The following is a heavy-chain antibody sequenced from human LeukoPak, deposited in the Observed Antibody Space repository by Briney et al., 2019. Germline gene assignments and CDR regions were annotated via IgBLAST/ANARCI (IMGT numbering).Heavy chain of an antibody. CDR1: GYRFTSYW. CDR2: IYPGESDT. CDR3: ARSSTVAGFVY. D-gene: IGHD6-19*01. V-gene: IGHV5-51*01. Sequence: GGALQISFQGSGYRFTSYWIGWVRPVPGKGLEWVGIIYPGESDTRYSPSFQGQLTISPDKSISTAYLQWSSLKASDTAMYYCARSSTVAGFVYWGQGTLVTVSS. J-gene: IGHJ4*02.